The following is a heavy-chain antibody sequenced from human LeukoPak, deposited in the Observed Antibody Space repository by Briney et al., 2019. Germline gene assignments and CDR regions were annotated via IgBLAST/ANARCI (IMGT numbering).Heavy chain of an antibody. CDR3: AKPARTDYADY. D-gene: IGHD1-14*01. CDR1: GFTFSSDW. CDR2: INPDGSEK. V-gene: IGHV3-7*03. Sequence: PGGSLRLSCAVSGFTFSSDWMIWVRQAPGKGLEWVANINPDGSEKNYVDSVRGRFTISRDNAKNSLDLQMNSLRVEDTAVYYCAKPARTDYADYWGQGTLVTVSS. J-gene: IGHJ4*02.